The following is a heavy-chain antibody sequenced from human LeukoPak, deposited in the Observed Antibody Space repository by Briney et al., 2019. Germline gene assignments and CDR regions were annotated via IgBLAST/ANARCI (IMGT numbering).Heavy chain of an antibody. CDR2: IYHSGST. D-gene: IGHD3-3*01. CDR1: GGSISSGGYY. Sequence: SETVSLTCTLSGGSISSGGYYWSWLRPPPGKGLEWIGYIYHSGSTYYNPSLKSRVTISVDRSKNQFSLKLSSVTAADTAVYYCASYSWSGYYRGDYWGQGTLVTVSS. V-gene: IGHV4-30-2*01. J-gene: IGHJ4*02. CDR3: ASYSWSGYYRGDY.